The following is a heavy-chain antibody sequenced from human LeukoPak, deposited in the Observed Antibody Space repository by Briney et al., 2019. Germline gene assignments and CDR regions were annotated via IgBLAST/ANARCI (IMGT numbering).Heavy chain of an antibody. J-gene: IGHJ6*03. CDR3: AREGLVTGTFNYYYYMDV. CDR1: GDSVSSNSAA. Sequence: KPSQTLSLTCAISGDSVSSNSAAWNWIRQSPSRGLEWLGRTYYRSKWYNDYAVSVKSRITINPDTSKNQFSLQLNSVTPEDTAVYYCAREGLVTGTFNYYYYMDVWGEGTTVTVSS. D-gene: IGHD1-7*01. CDR2: TYYRSKWYN. V-gene: IGHV6-1*01.